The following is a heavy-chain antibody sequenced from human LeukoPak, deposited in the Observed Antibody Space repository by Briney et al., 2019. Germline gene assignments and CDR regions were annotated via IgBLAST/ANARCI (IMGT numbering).Heavy chain of an antibody. J-gene: IGHJ5*02. V-gene: IGHV3-49*03. CDR3: TRTPSDAGWFDP. CDR2: IRSKAYSGAA. D-gene: IGHD2-15*01. Sequence: GGSLRLSCSASGFTFGDYALTWFRQAPGKGLEWVGIIRSKAYSGAADYAASVKGRFIISRDDSKSIAYLQMNSLQIDDTAVYYCTRTPSDAGWFDPWGQGTLVTVSS. CDR1: GFTFGDYA.